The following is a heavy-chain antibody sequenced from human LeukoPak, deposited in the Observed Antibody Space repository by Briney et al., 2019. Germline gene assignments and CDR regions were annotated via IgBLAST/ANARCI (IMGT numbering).Heavy chain of an antibody. J-gene: IGHJ4*02. CDR2: ISNSGSTI. V-gene: IGHV3-11*01. D-gene: IGHD5-18*01. CDR3: LRGHTYGLY. Sequence: GGSLRLSCAASGFTVDSNYLSWVRQAPGKGLEWVSYISNSGSTIYYADSVKGRFTISRDNTKNSLYLQMNNLRAEDTAVYYCLRGHTYGLYWGQGTLVTVSS. CDR1: GFTVDSNY.